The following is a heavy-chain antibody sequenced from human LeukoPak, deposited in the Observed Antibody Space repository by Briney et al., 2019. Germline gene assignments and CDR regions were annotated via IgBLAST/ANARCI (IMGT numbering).Heavy chain of an antibody. CDR2: INPNSGGT. CDR3: ARVIVDIVATILSDAFDI. D-gene: IGHD5-12*01. V-gene: IGHV1-2*02. Sequence: ASVKVSCKASGYTFTDYYMHWVRQAPGQGLEWMGWINPNSGGTNYAQKFQGRVTMTRDRSISTTYMELSRLRSDDTAVYYCARVIVDIVATILSDAFDIWGQGTMVTVSS. J-gene: IGHJ3*02. CDR1: GYTFTDYY.